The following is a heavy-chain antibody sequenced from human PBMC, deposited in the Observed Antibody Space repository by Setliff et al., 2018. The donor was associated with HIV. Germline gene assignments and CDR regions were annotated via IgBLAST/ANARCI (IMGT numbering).Heavy chain of an antibody. J-gene: IGHJ6*03. CDR3: ARGRRSAAAGTRWDYMDV. V-gene: IGHV4-34*01. CDR1: GGSLTGYY. D-gene: IGHD6-13*01. CDR2: INHSGST. Sequence: ASETLSLTCAVYGGSLTGYYWTWIRQPPGKGLEWIGEINHSGSTNYNPSLKSRLTTSADTSKKQFSLRLSSVTAADTAVYYCARGRRSAAAGTRWDYMDVWGKGTTVTVSS.